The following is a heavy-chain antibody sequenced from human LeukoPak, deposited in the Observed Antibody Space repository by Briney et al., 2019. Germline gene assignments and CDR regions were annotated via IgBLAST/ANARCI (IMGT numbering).Heavy chain of an antibody. Sequence: SVKVSCKTFGYPFSSCGINWVRQAPGQGLEWMGGIIPIFGTTNYAQKFQGRVTITADESTSTAYMELSSLRSEDTAVYYCARDARHRYCSTTRCYWGWFAPWGQGTLVTVSS. V-gene: IGHV1-69*13. J-gene: IGHJ5*02. CDR3: ARDARHRYCSTTRCYWGWFAP. D-gene: IGHD2-2*01. CDR2: IIPIFGTT. CDR1: GYPFSSCG.